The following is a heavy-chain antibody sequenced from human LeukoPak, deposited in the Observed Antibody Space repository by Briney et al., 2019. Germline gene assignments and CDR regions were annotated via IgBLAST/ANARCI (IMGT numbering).Heavy chain of an antibody. D-gene: IGHD6-19*01. Sequence: GGSLRHSCVASGFTVSSNYMSWVRQAPGKGLEWVSVIYNAGNTYYADSVKGRFTISRHNSENTLYLHMNSLRVEDTAVYFCARGGTPGYSSGRIDYWGQGTLVTVSS. CDR2: IYNAGNT. CDR3: ARGGTPGYSSGRIDY. CDR1: GFTVSSNY. V-gene: IGHV3-53*04. J-gene: IGHJ4*02.